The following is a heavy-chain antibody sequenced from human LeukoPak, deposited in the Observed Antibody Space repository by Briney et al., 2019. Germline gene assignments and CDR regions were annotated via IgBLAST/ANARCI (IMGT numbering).Heavy chain of an antibody. J-gene: IGHJ4*02. D-gene: IGHD3-16*01. CDR1: GYTFTSYG. CDR2: ISAYNGNT. CDR3: ARDNDSRDPPHFDY. Sequence: ASVKVSCKASGYTFTSYGISWVRQAPGQGLEWMGWISAYNGNTNYAQKLQGRVTMATDTSTSTAYMELRSLRSDDTAVYYCARDNDSRDPPHFDYWGQGTLVTVSS. V-gene: IGHV1-18*01.